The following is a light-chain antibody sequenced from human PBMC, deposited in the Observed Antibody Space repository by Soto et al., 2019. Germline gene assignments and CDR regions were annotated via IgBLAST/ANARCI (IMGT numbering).Light chain of an antibody. CDR3: QQYSGNSFT. CDR1: QSVFIW. V-gene: IGKV1-5*01. CDR2: DVT. J-gene: IGKJ2*01. Sequence: DIQMTQSPSTLSASVVDRVTITCLASQSVFIWLAWYQHKPGRAPKLLIFDVTKLENGVPSMFSGGGSETEFTLAITSLQPDDFATHYCQQYSGNSFTFGQGTKL.